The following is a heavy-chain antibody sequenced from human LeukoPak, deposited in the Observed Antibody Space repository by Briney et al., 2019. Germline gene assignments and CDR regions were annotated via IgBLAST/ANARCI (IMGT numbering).Heavy chain of an antibody. CDR2: ISSSSSYI. J-gene: IGHJ6*03. CDR1: GFTFSSYS. D-gene: IGHD3-22*01. CDR3: ARDYYDSSGYFGYYYYYYMDV. V-gene: IGHV3-21*01. Sequence: GGSLRLSCAASGFTFSSYSMNWVRQAPGKGLEWVSSISSSSSYIYYTDSVKGRFTISRDNAKNSQYLQMNSLRAEDTAVYYCARDYYDSSGYFGYYYYYYMDVWGKGTTVTISS.